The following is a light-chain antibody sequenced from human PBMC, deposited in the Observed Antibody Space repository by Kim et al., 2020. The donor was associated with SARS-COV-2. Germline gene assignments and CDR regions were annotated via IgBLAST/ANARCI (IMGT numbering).Light chain of an antibody. CDR3: QQYNNWPQT. CDR2: GAS. CDR1: QSVDGN. Sequence: VSPGERATLFCRASQSVDGNLAWYQQKPGQAPRLLIYGASSRATGIPARFSGSGSGTEFTLTISSLQSEDFAVYYCQQYNNWPQTFGRGTKVDIK. V-gene: IGKV3D-15*01. J-gene: IGKJ1*01.